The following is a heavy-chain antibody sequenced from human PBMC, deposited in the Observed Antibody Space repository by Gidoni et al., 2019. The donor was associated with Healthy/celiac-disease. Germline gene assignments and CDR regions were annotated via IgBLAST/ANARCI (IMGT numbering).Heavy chain of an antibody. V-gene: IGHV3-48*01. J-gene: IGHJ6*02. CDR1: GFTFSSYS. CDR2: ISSSSSTI. Sequence: EVQLVESGGGLVQPGGSRRLSCAASGFTFSSYSRNWVRQAPGKGLEWVSYISSSSSTIYYADSVKGRFTISRDNAKNSLYLQMNSLRAEDTAVYYCARDADGGYDFWSGYYHSGGVAGMDVWGQGTTVTVSS. CDR3: ARDADGGYDFWSGYYHSGGVAGMDV. D-gene: IGHD3-3*01.